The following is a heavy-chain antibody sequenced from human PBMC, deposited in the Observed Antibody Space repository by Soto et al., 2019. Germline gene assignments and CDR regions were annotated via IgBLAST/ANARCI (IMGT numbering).Heavy chain of an antibody. CDR1: GYSFTSYW. CDR2: IYPGDSDT. CDR3: PSQGAAAGNSPDPWALH. J-gene: IGHJ4*02. Sequence: PGESLKISCKGSGYSFTSYWIGWVRQMPGKGLEWMGIIYPGDSDTRYSPSFQGQVTISADKSISTAYLQWSSLKASDTAMYYCPSQGAAAGNSPDPWALHWGQGTLVTVSS. D-gene: IGHD6-13*01. V-gene: IGHV5-51*01.